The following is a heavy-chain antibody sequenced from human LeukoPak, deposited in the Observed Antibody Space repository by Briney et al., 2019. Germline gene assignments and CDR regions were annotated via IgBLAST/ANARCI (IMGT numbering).Heavy chain of an antibody. J-gene: IGHJ4*02. CDR3: ARGPVRFLEWLLGYFDY. V-gene: IGHV1-18*04. D-gene: IGHD3-3*01. CDR1: GGTLRSFA. CDR2: ISAYNGNT. Sequence: GASVKVSCKASGGTLRSFAISWVRQAPGQGLEWMGWISAYNGNTNYAQKLQGRVTMTTDTSTSTAYMELRSLRSDDTAVYYCARGPVRFLEWLLGYFDYWGQGTLVTVSS.